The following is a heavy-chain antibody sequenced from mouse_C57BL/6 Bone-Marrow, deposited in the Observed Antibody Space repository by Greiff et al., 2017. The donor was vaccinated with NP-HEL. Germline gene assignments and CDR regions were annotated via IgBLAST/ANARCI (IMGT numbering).Heavy chain of an antibody. V-gene: IGHV5-6*01. D-gene: IGHD4-1*01. Sequence: VQLKESGGDLVKPGGSLKLSCAASGFTFSSYGMSWVRQTPDKRLEWVATISSGGSYTYYPDSVKGRFTISRDNAKNTLYLQMSSLKSEDTAMYYCAREDWDVLDYWGQGTTLTVSS. J-gene: IGHJ2*01. CDR3: AREDWDVLDY. CDR1: GFTFSSYG. CDR2: ISSGGSYT.